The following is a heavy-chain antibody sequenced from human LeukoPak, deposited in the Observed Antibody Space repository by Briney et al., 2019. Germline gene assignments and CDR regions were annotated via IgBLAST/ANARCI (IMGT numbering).Heavy chain of an antibody. J-gene: IGHJ5*02. D-gene: IGHD3-22*01. CDR1: GFTFSSYG. CDR3: AKVYYYDSLDP. Sequence: GGSLRLSCAASGFTFSSYGMTWVRQAPGKGLEWVSGISGTGGSTQYADSVKGRFTISRDNSKSTLYLQMNSLRAEDTAVYYCAKVYYYDSLDPWGQGTVVTVSS. V-gene: IGHV3-23*01. CDR2: ISGTGGST.